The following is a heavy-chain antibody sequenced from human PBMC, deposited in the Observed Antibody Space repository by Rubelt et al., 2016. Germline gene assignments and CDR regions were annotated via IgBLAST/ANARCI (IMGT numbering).Heavy chain of an antibody. V-gene: IGHV4-4*02. CDR1: GGSISSGNW. CDR3: AGTGLCSGGTCYSVVDY. Sequence: QVQLQESGPGLVKTSGTVSLTCAVSGGSISSGNWWSWVRQPPGKGLEWIGEIYHSGRTNYNPSLKSRVTIPVDNSKKQFPRKVSSVTAADTAGVYCAGTGLCSGGTCYSVVDYWGQGTLVTVSS. J-gene: IGHJ4*02. D-gene: IGHD2-15*01. CDR2: IYHSGRT.